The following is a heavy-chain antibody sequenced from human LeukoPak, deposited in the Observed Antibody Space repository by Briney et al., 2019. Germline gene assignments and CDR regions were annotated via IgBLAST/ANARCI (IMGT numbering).Heavy chain of an antibody. Sequence: PSETLSLTCTVSGGSISSNSCYWVWPPHPPGKELVGIGNNYYSGSPFYNPYLQSRVTISVDTSKNQFSLKLSSVTAADTAVYYCASPPVLRYFDWFDLDAFDIWGQGTMVTVSS. CDR1: GGSISSNSCY. CDR3: ASPPVLRYFDWFDLDAFDI. J-gene: IGHJ3*02. D-gene: IGHD3-9*01. CDR2: NYYSGSP. V-gene: IGHV4-39*01.